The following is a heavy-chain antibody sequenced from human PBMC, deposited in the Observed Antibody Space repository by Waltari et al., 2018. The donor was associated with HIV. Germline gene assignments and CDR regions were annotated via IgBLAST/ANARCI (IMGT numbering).Heavy chain of an antibody. J-gene: IGHJ6*02. V-gene: IGHV4-4*07. CDR1: GGSISSYY. CDR3: ARDYYYDSSGYKYYYYYGMDV. D-gene: IGHD3-22*01. CDR2: IYTSGST. Sequence: PSETLSLTCTVSGGSISSYYWSWIRQPAGKGLEWIGRIYTSGSTNYNPSLKSRVTMSVDTSKNQFSLKLSSVTAADTAVCYCARDYYYDSSGYKYYYYYGMDVWGQGTTVTVSS.